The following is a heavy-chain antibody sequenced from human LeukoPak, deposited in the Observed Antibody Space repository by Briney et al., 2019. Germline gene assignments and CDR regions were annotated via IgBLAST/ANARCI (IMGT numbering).Heavy chain of an antibody. CDR1: GGSISSSSYY. V-gene: IGHV4-39*07. CDR2: INHTGST. CDR3: ARGGLLIEYRSSGRYYYGMDV. Sequence: PSETLSLTCTVSGGSISSSSYYWGWIRQPPGKGLEWIGEINHTGSTNYNPSLKSRVTISVDTSKNQFSLKLSSVTAADTAVYYCARGGLLIEYRSSGRYYYGMDVWGQGTTVTVSS. J-gene: IGHJ6*02. D-gene: IGHD6-6*01.